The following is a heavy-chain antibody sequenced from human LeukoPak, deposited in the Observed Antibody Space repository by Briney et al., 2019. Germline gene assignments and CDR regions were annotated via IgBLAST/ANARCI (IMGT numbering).Heavy chain of an antibody. V-gene: IGHV4-59*11. CDR2: IYYSGST. Sequence: SETLSLTCTVSGGSISSHYWSWIRQPPGKGLEWIGYIYYSGSTNYNPSLKSRVTISVDTSKNQFSLKLSSVTAADTAVYYCAAGYNRARWFDPWGQGTLVTVSS. J-gene: IGHJ5*02. CDR3: AAGYNRARWFDP. D-gene: IGHD5-24*01. CDR1: GGSISSHY.